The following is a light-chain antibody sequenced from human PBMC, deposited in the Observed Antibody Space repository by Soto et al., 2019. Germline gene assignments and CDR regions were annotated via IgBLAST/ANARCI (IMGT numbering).Light chain of an antibody. Sequence: QSALTQPRSVPGSPGQSVTISCTGTGNDVGAYNYVSWYQQHPGRPPKLMIYEVNKRPSGVPDRFSGSKSGNTASLTVSGLQAEDEADYYCSSYAGSSNVFGTGTKVTVL. CDR1: GNDVGAYNY. J-gene: IGLJ1*01. CDR2: EVN. V-gene: IGLV2-8*01. CDR3: SSYAGSSNV.